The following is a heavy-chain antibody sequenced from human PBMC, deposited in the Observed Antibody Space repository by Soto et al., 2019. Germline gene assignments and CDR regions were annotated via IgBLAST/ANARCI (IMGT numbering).Heavy chain of an antibody. CDR2: MSNTGNI. CDR3: ARGPLYYDDASGQYYRGPFDS. J-gene: IGHJ4*02. D-gene: IGHD3-22*01. V-gene: IGHV4-61*08. Sequence: QVQLQESGPGLLKPSETLSLTCTVSGGSVSSTGYDCNWLRQSPGKGLEWIGYMSNTGNINHNPSLRSRVSISVDTSKNQFSLTLRSVTAGDTAVYFCARGPLYYDDASGQYYRGPFDSWGQGSLVTVSS. CDR1: GGSVSSTGYD.